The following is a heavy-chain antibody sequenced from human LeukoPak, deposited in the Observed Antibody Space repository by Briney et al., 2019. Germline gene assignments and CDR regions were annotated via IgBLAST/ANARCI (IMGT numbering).Heavy chain of an antibody. V-gene: IGHV1-46*01. CDR2: INPRDDYK. CDR3: ARDGGSYSADY. Sequence: ASVKVSCKASGYTFTSYHMHWVRQAPGQGLEWLGIINPRDDYKNYAQKFQGRITITRDTSTSTVYMDLSSLTSDDTAVYYCARDGGSYSADYWGQGALVTVSS. J-gene: IGHJ4*02. CDR1: GYTFTSYH. D-gene: IGHD1-26*01.